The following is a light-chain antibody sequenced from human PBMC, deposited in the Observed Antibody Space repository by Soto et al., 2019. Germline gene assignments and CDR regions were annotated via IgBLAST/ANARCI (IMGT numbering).Light chain of an antibody. V-gene: IGKV3-15*01. CDR3: QQHHNCRRT. CDR2: GAA. J-gene: IGKJ1*01. CDR1: QRLSSN. Sequence: RVLTRAPTALSLSPGERATLSCRASQRLSSNLAGYEQKPGQEPTRLVYGAATRATGILARFSGSRSGTEFTLTTSSLQSEDFAVYYCQQHHNCRRTFGQGTKVDIK.